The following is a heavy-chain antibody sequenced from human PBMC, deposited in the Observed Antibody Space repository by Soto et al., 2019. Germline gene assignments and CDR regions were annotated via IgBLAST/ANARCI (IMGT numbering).Heavy chain of an antibody. D-gene: IGHD3-22*01. V-gene: IGHV4-30-2*01. CDR2: TYHSGST. CDR1: GGSISSGGYS. J-gene: IGHJ5*02. Sequence: PSETLSLTCAVSGGSISSGGYSWSWIRQPPGKGLEWIGYTYHSGSTYYNPSLKSQVTISVDRSKNQFSLKLRSVTAADTAVYYCARGGGGYYDSSGWWFDPWGQGTLVTVSS. CDR3: ARGGGGYYDSSGWWFDP.